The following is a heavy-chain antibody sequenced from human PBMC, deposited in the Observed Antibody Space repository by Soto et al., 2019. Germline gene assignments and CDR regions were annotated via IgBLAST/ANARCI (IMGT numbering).Heavy chain of an antibody. CDR2: ISAYSGNT. CDR1: GYTFTTYG. J-gene: IGHJ4*02. V-gene: IGHV1-18*01. CDR3: ARGRYGDY. D-gene: IGHD4-17*01. Sequence: QVQLVQTGGKVKKPGASVKVSCKTSGYTFTTYGISWVRQAPGQGLEWVGWISAYSGNTKYAQKLQGRVTVTTDTSTSTAYMEVRSLRSDDTAVYYCARGRYGDYWGQGTLVTTSS.